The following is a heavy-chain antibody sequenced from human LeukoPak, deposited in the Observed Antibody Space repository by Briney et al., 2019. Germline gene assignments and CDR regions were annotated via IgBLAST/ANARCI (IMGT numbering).Heavy chain of an antibody. V-gene: IGHV4-30-2*01. J-gene: IGHJ4*02. CDR2: IYHSGST. CDR1: GGSIGSGGYS. CDR3: ARDGGCSGGSCYHDY. Sequence: PSETLSLTCAVSGGSIGSGGYSWSWIRQPPGKSLEWIGYIYHSGSTYYNPSLKSRVTISVDRSKNQFSLKLNSLTAADTAVYFCARDGGCSGGSCYHDYWGQGTLVTVSS. D-gene: IGHD2-15*01.